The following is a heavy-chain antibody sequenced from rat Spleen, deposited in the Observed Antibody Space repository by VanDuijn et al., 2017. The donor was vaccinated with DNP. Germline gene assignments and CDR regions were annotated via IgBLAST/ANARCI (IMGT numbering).Heavy chain of an antibody. D-gene: IGHD1-9*01. CDR1: GFTFSDYY. J-gene: IGHJ2*01. V-gene: IGHV5-22*01. CDR2: ITYDGSST. CDR3: ASTYYGF. Sequence: EVQLVESGGGLVQPGRSLKLSCAASGFTFSDYYMTWVRQAPTKGLEWVAYITYDGSSTYYGDSVKGRFTISRDNAKSTLYLQMNSLRSEDMATYYCASTYYGFWGQGVMVTVSS.